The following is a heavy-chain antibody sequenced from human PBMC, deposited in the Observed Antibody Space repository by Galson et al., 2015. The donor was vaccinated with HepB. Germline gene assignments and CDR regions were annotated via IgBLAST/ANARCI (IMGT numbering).Heavy chain of an antibody. CDR2: VHISGAT. CDR1: YY. CDR3: TTLAPFDF. Sequence: YYWHWIRQPPGKEPEWIGYVHISGATTHNPSLKRRVTISIDTSKNQISLKMTSMTPADTAVYYCTTLAPFDFWGQGTLVSVSS. V-gene: IGHV4-4*08. J-gene: IGHJ4*02.